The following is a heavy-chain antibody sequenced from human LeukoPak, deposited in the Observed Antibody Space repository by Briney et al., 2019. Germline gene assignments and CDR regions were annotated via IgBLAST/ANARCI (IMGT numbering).Heavy chain of an antibody. V-gene: IGHV1-69*13. CDR3: ARGREGVGSYGMDV. CDR1: GGTFSSYA. J-gene: IGHJ6*02. D-gene: IGHD1-26*01. CDR2: IIPIFGTA. Sequence: GASVKVSCKASGGTFSSYAISWVRQAPGQGLEWMGGIIPIFGTANYAQKFQGRVTITADESTSTAYMELSSLRSEDTAVYYCARGREGVGSYGMDVWGQGTTVTVSS.